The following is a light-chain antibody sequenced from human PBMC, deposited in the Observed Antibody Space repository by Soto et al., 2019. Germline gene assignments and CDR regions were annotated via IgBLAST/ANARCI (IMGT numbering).Light chain of an antibody. CDR1: SSTIGSNY. J-gene: IGLJ3*02. Sequence: QSVLTQPPSVSAAPGQKVTISCSGSSSTIGSNYVSWYQQLPGTAPKLLIYDNNKRPSGIPDRFSGSKSGTSATLGITGLQTGDDADYYCGTWDSSLSAWVFGGGTKVTVL. CDR2: DNN. CDR3: GTWDSSLSAWV. V-gene: IGLV1-51*01.